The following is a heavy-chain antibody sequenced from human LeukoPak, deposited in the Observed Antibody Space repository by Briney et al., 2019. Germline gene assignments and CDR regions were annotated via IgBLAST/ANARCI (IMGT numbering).Heavy chain of an antibody. CDR2: ITSSGGRI. J-gene: IGHJ4*02. Sequence: GSLRLSCAASGFIFTSYAMCWVRQTPGRGLEWVSDITSSGGRINYADSVKGRFAISRDNSKSTLYLQMNSLRAEDTALYYCAKARYSYGIDYWGQGTLVTVSS. V-gene: IGHV3-23*01. CDR3: AKARYSYGIDY. CDR1: GFIFTSYA. D-gene: IGHD5-18*01.